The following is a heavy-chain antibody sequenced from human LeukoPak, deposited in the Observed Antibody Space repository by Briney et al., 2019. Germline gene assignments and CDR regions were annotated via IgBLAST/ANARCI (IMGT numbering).Heavy chain of an antibody. Sequence: SETLSLTCTVSGASFCSGDQYWNWIRQSPGKGLEWIGSLHPSGNLYNNPSLESRVTMSVDTSKNQFSLNLNSVTAADTAVYFCSRGLDSRKLGYWGQGTLVTVSS. CDR2: LHPSGNL. CDR1: GASFCSGDQY. D-gene: IGHD3-22*01. V-gene: IGHV4-31*03. J-gene: IGHJ4*02. CDR3: SRGLDSRKLGY.